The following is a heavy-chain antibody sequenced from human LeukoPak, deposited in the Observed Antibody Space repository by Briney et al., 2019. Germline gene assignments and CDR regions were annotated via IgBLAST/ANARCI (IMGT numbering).Heavy chain of an antibody. J-gene: IGHJ4*02. V-gene: IGHV3-23*01. CDR2: ISGGGGST. Sequence: GGSLRRSCAASGFTFTSYVMSWVRQAPGKGLEWVSAISGGGGSTYYVDSVKGRFTISRDNSKNTLHLQMNSLRAEDTAVYYCATGRYIDWLSDFDYWGQGTLVTVSS. CDR1: GFTFTSYV. D-gene: IGHD3-9*01. CDR3: ATGRYIDWLSDFDY.